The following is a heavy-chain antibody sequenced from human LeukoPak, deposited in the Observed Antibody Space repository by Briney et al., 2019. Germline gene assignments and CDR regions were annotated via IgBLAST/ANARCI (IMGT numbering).Heavy chain of an antibody. J-gene: IGHJ5*02. D-gene: IGHD7-27*01. CDR3: ARDVRGRTPLKLGMKWFDP. V-gene: IGHV3-11*01. CDR2: ISNSGDTR. CDR1: GFTFSSYA. Sequence: AGGSLRLSCAASGFTFSSYAMSWIRQAPGKGLEWLAYISNSGDTRKYADSVTGRFTISRDNAKNSVFLQMNSLRAEDSGVYYCARDVRGRTPLKLGMKWFDPWGQGTRVTVSS.